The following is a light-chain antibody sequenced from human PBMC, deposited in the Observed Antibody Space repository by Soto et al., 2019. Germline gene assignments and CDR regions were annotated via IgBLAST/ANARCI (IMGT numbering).Light chain of an antibody. Sequence: QSALTQPASVSGSPGQSITISCTGTSSDVGSYNLVSWYQQHPGKAPKLMIYEVSKRPSGVSNRFSGSKSGNMASLTISGLQAADEADYYCCSYAGSSTLEVFGTGTKLTVL. J-gene: IGLJ1*01. CDR1: SSDVGSYNL. CDR2: EVS. CDR3: CSYAGSSTLEV. V-gene: IGLV2-23*02.